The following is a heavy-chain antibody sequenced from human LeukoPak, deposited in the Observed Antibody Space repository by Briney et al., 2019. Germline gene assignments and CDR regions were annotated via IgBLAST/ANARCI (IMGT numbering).Heavy chain of an antibody. J-gene: IGHJ4*02. CDR1: GFTFSSDS. Sequence: PGGSLRLSCAASGFTFSSDSMNWVRQAPGKGLEWVSSISSSSSYIYYADSVKGRFTISRDNAKNSLYLQMNSLRAEDTAVYYCAREGYYDSSGYYYNFDYWGQGTLVTVSS. CDR3: AREGYYDSSGYYYNFDY. V-gene: IGHV3-21*01. CDR2: ISSSSSYI. D-gene: IGHD3-22*01.